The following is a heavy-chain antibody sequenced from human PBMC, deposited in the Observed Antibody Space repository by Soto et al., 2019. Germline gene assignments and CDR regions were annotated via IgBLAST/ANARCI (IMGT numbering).Heavy chain of an antibody. V-gene: IGHV2-5*02. Sequence: QITLKESGPTLVKPTQTLTLTCTFSGFSLNTNAVGVAWIRQPPGKALEWLALLYWDDDQRYRPALKSRLTLTTDTSRKQVVLTITNRDPEDTSTYYCAHRRMQYSGRESFDPWGQGNLVTVSS. D-gene: IGHD6-6*01. J-gene: IGHJ5*02. CDR3: AHRRMQYSGRESFDP. CDR1: GFSLNTNAVG. CDR2: LYWDDDQ.